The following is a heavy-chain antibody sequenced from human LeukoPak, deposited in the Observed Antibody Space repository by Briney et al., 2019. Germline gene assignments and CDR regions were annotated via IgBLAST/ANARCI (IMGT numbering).Heavy chain of an antibody. Sequence: SETLSLTCAVYGGSVSGYYWSWIRQPPGKGLEWIGEINHSGSTNYNPSLKSRVTISVDTSKNQFSLKLSSVTAADTAVYSCARTSSTSPGGGYYFDYWGQGTLVTVSS. J-gene: IGHJ4*02. V-gene: IGHV4-34*01. CDR2: INHSGST. D-gene: IGHD2-2*01. CDR3: ARTSSTSPGGGYYFDY. CDR1: GGSVSGYY.